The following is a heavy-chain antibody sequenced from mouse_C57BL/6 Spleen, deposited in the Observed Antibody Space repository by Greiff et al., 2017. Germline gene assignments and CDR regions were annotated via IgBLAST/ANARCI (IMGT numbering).Heavy chain of an antibody. D-gene: IGHD2-4*01. Sequence: EVQLVESGGGLVKPGGSLKLSCAASGFTFSSYTMSWVRQTPEKRLEWVATISGGGGNTYYPDSVKGRFTIARDNAKNTLYLQMISLRSEDTALYYCARQGLRRNYYAMDYWGQGTSVTVSS. CDR2: ISGGGGNT. CDR3: ARQGLRRNYYAMDY. J-gene: IGHJ4*01. CDR1: GFTFSSYT. V-gene: IGHV5-9*01.